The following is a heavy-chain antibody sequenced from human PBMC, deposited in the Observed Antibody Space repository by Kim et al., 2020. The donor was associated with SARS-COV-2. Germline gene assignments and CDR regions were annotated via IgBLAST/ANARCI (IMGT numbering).Heavy chain of an antibody. CDR2: INHSGST. Sequence: SETLSLTCAVYGGSFSGYYWSWIRQPPGKGLEWIGEINHSGSTNYNPSLKSRVTISVDTTKNQFSLKLSSVTAADTAVYYCARLPNRHSSGWYGRDYWGQGTLVTVSS. J-gene: IGHJ4*02. CDR1: GGSFSGYY. CDR3: ARLPNRHSSGWYGRDY. D-gene: IGHD6-19*01. V-gene: IGHV4-34*01.